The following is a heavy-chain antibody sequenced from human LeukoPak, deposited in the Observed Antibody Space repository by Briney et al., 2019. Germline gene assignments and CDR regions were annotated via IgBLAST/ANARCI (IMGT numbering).Heavy chain of an antibody. CDR3: AKENYDFWSGYYTPSGMDV. V-gene: IGHV3-23*01. J-gene: IGHJ6*02. CDR2: ISGSGGST. CDR1: GFTFSSYA. D-gene: IGHD3-3*01. Sequence: GGSLKLSCAAPGFTFSSYAMSWVRQAPGKGLEWVSAISGSGGSTYYADSVKGRFTIPRDNSKNTLYLQMNSLRAEDTAVYYCAKENYDFWSGYYTPSGMDVWGQGTTVTVSS.